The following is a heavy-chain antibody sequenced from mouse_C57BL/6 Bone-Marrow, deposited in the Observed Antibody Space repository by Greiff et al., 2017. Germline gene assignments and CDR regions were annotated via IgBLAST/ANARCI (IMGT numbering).Heavy chain of an antibody. CDR3: GREEGCGYADGYFDV. J-gene: IGHJ1*03. D-gene: IGHD2-2*01. CDR1: GYTFTSYW. CDR2: IDPSDSYT. V-gene: IGHV1-69*01. Sequence: QVQLQQPGAELVMPGASVKLSCKASGYTFTSYWMDWVKQRPGQGLEWIGEIDPSDSYTNYNQKFKGKATLTVDKSSSTAYMQLSSLTSEDSADYYGGREEGCGYADGYFDVWGKGTTVTVSS.